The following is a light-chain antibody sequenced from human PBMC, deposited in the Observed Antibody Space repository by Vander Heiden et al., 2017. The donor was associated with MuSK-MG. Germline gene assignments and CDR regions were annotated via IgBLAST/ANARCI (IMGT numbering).Light chain of an antibody. CDR1: QSVRGY. J-gene: IGKJ2*01. CDR2: AAS. V-gene: IGKV1-39*01. Sequence: DIQITQSPSSLSASVGDRVTITCRASQSVRGYLNWYQQKPGKAPNLLIYAASSFQSGVPSRISGSGSGTDFTLSFSRLQPEDFATYYCRQSVSTPHTFSQGTKMEIK. CDR3: RQSVSTPHT.